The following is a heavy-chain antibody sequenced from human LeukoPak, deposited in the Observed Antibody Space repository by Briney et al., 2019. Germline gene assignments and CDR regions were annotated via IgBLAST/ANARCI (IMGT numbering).Heavy chain of an antibody. D-gene: IGHD1-1*01. V-gene: IGHV4-59*01. Sequence: PSETLSLTCTVSGGSINNYYWNWIRQPPGKGLEWVGYIYYSGNTNYNPSLKSRVTISVDTSKNQFSLKLSSVTAADTAVYYCARSTGTLSYFYYGMDVWGQGTTVTVSS. CDR1: GGSINNYY. CDR2: IYYSGNT. CDR3: ARSTGTLSYFYYGMDV. J-gene: IGHJ6*02.